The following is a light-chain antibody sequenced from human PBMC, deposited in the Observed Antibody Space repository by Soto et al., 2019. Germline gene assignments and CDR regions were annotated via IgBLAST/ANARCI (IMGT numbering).Light chain of an antibody. J-gene: IGKJ4*01. V-gene: IGKV3-15*01. Sequence: EIVMTQSPATLSVSPGEGATLSCRASQSVSTDLAWYRQKPGQAPGLLIYGASSRAPDIPARFSGSGSGTEFTLTISRLQSEDFAVYYCHQYNDWPLTFGGGTKV. CDR1: QSVSTD. CDR2: GAS. CDR3: HQYNDWPLT.